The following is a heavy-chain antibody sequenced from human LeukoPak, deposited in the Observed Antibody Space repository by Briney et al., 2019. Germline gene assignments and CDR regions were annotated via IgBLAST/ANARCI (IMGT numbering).Heavy chain of an antibody. Sequence: PSETLSLTCAVYGGSFSGDFWSWLRQSPGKGLEWIGEIKHDGSTTYNPSLESRVTMSLDTSTNQISLEMTSVTAADTAIYYCARHTWQWLPFGDWGQGTQVTISS. D-gene: IGHD5-12*01. CDR1: GGSFSGDF. V-gene: IGHV4-34*01. J-gene: IGHJ4*02. CDR3: ARHTWQWLPFGD. CDR2: IKHDGST.